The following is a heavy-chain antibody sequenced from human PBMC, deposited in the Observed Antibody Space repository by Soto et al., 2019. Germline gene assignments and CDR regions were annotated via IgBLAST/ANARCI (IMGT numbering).Heavy chain of an antibody. J-gene: IGHJ4*02. CDR1: GLTFSSYS. V-gene: IGHV3-23*01. Sequence: AXGSLRLSFAASGLTFSSYSMSWVRQAPGKGLEWVSAISGSGGSTYYADSVKGRFTISRDNSKNTLYLQMNSLRAEDTAVYYCAKDYRAMAIFDYWGQGTLVTVSS. D-gene: IGHD5-18*01. CDR2: ISGSGGST. CDR3: AKDYRAMAIFDY.